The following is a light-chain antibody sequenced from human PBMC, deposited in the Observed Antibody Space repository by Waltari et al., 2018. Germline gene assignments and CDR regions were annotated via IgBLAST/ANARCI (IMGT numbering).Light chain of an antibody. CDR1: QSLTKRY. CDR3: QQYGSSILYT. V-gene: IGKV3-20*01. Sequence: VLTQSPGTLSLSPGERAILSCRASQSLTKRYLGWYQQKPGQAPRLLIYCASSRAAGIPERFSGSGSGTDFTLTISRLEPEDFAVYYCQQYGSSILYTFGQGTKVEIK. CDR2: CAS. J-gene: IGKJ2*01.